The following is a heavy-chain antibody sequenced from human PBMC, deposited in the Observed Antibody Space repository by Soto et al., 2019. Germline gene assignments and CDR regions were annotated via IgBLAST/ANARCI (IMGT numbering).Heavy chain of an antibody. CDR2: IYYSGST. CDR1: GGSFRSSNHY. J-gene: IGHJ3*02. V-gene: IGHV4-61*01. CDR3: ARGGTYYYDSSGYYSGDAFDI. D-gene: IGHD3-22*01. Sequence: DALPLTYSGSGGSFRSSNHYLCWLRQNKDKGLECIEYIYYSGSTNYNPSLKSRVTISVDTSKNLFSLKLSSVTAADTAVYYCARGGTYYYDSSGYYSGDAFDIWGQGTMVT.